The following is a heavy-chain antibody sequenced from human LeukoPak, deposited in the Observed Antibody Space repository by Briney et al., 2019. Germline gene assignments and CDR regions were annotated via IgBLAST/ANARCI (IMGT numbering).Heavy chain of an antibody. CDR3: ARDVPYCTNGLCYVRDYYYYMDV. D-gene: IGHD2-8*01. Sequence: PSETLSLTCTVSGGSISNYYWSWIRQPAGKGLEWIGRINTSGNTNYNPSLKSRVTMSVDTSKKQFSLKVNSVTAADTAVYYCARDVPYCTNGLCYVRDYYYYMDVWGKGTTVTVSS. J-gene: IGHJ6*03. CDR1: GGSISNYY. V-gene: IGHV4-4*07. CDR2: INTSGNT.